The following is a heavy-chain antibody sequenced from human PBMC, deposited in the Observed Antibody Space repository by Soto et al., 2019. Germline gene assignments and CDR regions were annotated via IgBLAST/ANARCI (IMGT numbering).Heavy chain of an antibody. J-gene: IGHJ6*03. CDR2: ISWNSGSI. V-gene: IGHV3-9*01. D-gene: IGHD2-2*01. CDR1: GFTFDDYA. Sequence: GGSLRLSCAASGFTFDDYAMHWVRQAPGKGLEWVSGISWNSGSIGYADSVKGRFTISRDNAKNSLYLQMNSLRAEDTALYYCAKDRVPAAQGSYYYYMDVWGKGTTVTVSS. CDR3: AKDRVPAAQGSYYYYMDV.